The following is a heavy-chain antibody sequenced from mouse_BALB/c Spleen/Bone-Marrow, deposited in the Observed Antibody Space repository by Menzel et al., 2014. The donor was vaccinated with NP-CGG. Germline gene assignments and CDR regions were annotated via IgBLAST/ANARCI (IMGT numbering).Heavy chain of an antibody. V-gene: IGHV1S56*01. CDR1: GYTFXSYY. CDR3: ARYGSSYYFDY. Sequence: QVQLQQSGPELVKPGASVRISCKASGYTFXSYYIHWVKQRPGQGLEWIGWIYPGNVNTKYNEKFKGKATLTADKSSSTAYMQLSSLTSEDSAVYFCARYGSSYYFDYWGQGTTLTVSS. D-gene: IGHD1-1*01. J-gene: IGHJ2*01. CDR2: IYPGNVNT.